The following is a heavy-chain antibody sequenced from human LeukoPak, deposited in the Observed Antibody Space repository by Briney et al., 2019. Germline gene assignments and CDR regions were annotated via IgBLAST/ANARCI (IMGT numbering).Heavy chain of an antibody. Sequence: ASVKVSCKASGYTFTSYGISWVRQAPGQGLEWMGWISAYNGNTNYAQKLQGRVTMTTDTSTSTAYMELRSLRSDDTAVYYCARDFHSLNYCSGGSCYELGYWGRGTLVTVSS. V-gene: IGHV1-18*01. D-gene: IGHD2-15*01. J-gene: IGHJ4*02. CDR1: GYTFTSYG. CDR2: ISAYNGNT. CDR3: ARDFHSLNYCSGGSCYELGY.